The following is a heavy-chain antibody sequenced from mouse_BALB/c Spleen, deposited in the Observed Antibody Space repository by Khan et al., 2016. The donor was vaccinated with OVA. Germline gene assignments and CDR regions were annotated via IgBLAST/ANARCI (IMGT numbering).Heavy chain of an antibody. D-gene: IGHD1-1*01. J-gene: IGHJ2*01. Sequence: VQLKESGPGLVKPSQSLSLTCTVTGYSITSDYAWNWIRQFPGNKLEWMGFISYSGNTNYNPSLKSRISITRDTSKNQFFLQLNSVTTEDTATYYCASVYGGDFDYWDQGTTPTVSS. CDR1: GYSITSDYA. CDR2: ISYSGNT. V-gene: IGHV3-2*02. CDR3: ASVYGGDFDY.